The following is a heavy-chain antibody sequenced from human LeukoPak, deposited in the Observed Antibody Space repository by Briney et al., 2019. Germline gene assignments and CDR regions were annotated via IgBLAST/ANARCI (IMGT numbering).Heavy chain of an antibody. D-gene: IGHD2-2*01. CDR2: INPNSGGT. J-gene: IGHJ4*02. CDR3: ARTPREYQLPSDY. CDR1: EYTFTGYY. V-gene: IGHV1-2*02. Sequence: EASVKVSCKASEYTFTGYYIHWVRQAPGQGLEWMGWINPNSGGTNYAQKFQGRVTMTRDTSITTAYMDLSRLISDDTAVYYCARTPREYQLPSDYWGQGTLVTVSS.